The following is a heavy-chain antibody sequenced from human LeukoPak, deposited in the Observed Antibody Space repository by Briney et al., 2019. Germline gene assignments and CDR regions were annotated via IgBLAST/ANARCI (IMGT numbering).Heavy chain of an antibody. D-gene: IGHD6-19*01. CDR2: ISAYNGNT. J-gene: IGHJ4*02. CDR1: GYTFTSYG. V-gene: IGHV1-18*01. CDR3: ARVRIAVAGKYYFDY. Sequence: ASVKVSCKASGYTFTSYGISWVRQAPGQGLEWMGWISAYNGNTNYAQKLQGRVTMTTDTSTSTAYMELRSLRSDDTAVYYCARVRIAVAGKYYFDYWGQGTLVTVSS.